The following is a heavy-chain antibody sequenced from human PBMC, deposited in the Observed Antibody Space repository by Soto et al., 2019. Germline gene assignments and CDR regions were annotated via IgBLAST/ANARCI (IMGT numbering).Heavy chain of an antibody. D-gene: IGHD3-10*01. CDR2: IIPIFGTA. V-gene: IGHV1-69*12. J-gene: IGHJ4*02. CDR1: GGTFSSYA. Sequence: QVQLVQSGAEVKKPGSSVKVSCKASGGTFSSYAISWVRQAPGQGLEWMGGIIPIFGTANYAQKFQGRVTLTADESTSTAYRELSSLRSEDTAVYYCARWSGYGSGSSLDPFDYWGQGTLVTVSS. CDR3: ARWSGYGSGSSLDPFDY.